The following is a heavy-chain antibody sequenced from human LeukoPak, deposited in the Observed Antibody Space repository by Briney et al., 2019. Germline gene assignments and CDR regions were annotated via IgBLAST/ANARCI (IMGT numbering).Heavy chain of an antibody. Sequence: PGGSLTLSCAASGFTFNNYAMSWVRQAPGKGLEWVSGISASGGSTYYADSVRGRFTISRDNSKNTLYLLMSSLRVEDTAVYSCAKDDPQKTDSSTYWTYWGQGTLVTVSS. D-gene: IGHD3-22*01. CDR1: GFTFNNYA. CDR3: AKDDPQKTDSSTYWTY. CDR2: ISASGGST. V-gene: IGHV3-23*01. J-gene: IGHJ4*02.